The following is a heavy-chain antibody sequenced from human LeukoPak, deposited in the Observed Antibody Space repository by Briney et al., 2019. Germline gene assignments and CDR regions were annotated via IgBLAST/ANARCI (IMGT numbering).Heavy chain of an antibody. CDR1: GYTFTTYG. CDR3: ATTLHSGSYSFDY. J-gene: IGHJ4*02. CDR2: IIPIFGTA. D-gene: IGHD1-26*01. Sequence: SVKVSCKASGYTFTTYGITWLRQAPGQGLEWMGGIIPIFGTANYAQKFQGRVTITADESTSTAYMELSSLRSEDTAVYYCATTLHSGSYSFDYWGQGTLVTVSS. V-gene: IGHV1-69*13.